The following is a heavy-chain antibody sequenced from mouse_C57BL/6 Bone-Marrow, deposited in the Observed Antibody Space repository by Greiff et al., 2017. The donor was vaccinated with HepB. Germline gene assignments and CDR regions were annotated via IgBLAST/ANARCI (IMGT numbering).Heavy chain of an antibody. CDR2: IHPNSGST. V-gene: IGHV1-64*01. D-gene: IGHD1-1*01. CDR3: ARLDYGSFFDY. CDR1: GYTFTSYW. Sequence: QVQLKQPGAELVKPGASVKLSCKASGYTFTSYWMHWVKQRPGQGLEWIGMIHPNSGSTNYNEKFKSKATLTVDKSSSTAYMQLSSLTSEDSAVYYCARLDYGSFFDYWGQGTTLTVSS. J-gene: IGHJ2*01.